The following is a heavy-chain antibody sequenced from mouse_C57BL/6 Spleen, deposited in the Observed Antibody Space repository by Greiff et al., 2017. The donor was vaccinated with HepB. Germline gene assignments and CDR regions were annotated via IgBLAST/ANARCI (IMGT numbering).Heavy chain of an antibody. CDR1: GFTFSSYA. CDR2: ISDGGSYT. J-gene: IGHJ4*01. Sequence: EVNVVESGGGLVKPGGSLKLSCAASGFTFSSYAMSWVRQTPEKRLEWVATISDGGSYTYYPDNVKGRFTISRDNAKNNLYLQMSHLKSEDTAMYYCAREDYYGSLDYWGQGTSVTVSS. V-gene: IGHV5-4*01. D-gene: IGHD1-1*01. CDR3: AREDYYGSLDY.